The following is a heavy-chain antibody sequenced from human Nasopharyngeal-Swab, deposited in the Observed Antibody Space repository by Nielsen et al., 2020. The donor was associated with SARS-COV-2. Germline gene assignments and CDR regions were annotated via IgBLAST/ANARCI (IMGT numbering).Heavy chain of an antibody. J-gene: IGHJ6*02. Sequence: SETLSLTCTVSGGSISSYYWSWIWQPPGKGLEWIGYIYYSGSTNYNPSLKSRVTISVDTSKNQFSLKLSSVTAADTAVYYCATSTISNLYYYYGMDVWGQGTTVTVSS. CDR1: GGSISSYY. V-gene: IGHV4-59*01. D-gene: IGHD3-9*01. CDR3: ATSTISNLYYYYGMDV. CDR2: IYYSGST.